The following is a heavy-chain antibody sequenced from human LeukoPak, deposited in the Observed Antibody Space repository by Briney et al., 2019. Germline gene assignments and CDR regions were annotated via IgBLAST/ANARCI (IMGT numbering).Heavy chain of an antibody. CDR2: ISGSGGST. CDR1: GFTFSSYA. CDR3: AKDPLGIAVAGSLDY. D-gene: IGHD6-19*01. J-gene: IGHJ4*02. V-gene: IGHV3-23*01. Sequence: GGSLSLSYAASGFTFSSYAMSWVRQAPGKGLEWVSAISGSGGSTYYADSVKGRFTISRDNSKNTLYLQMNSLRAEDTAVYYCAKDPLGIAVAGSLDYWGQGTLVTVSS.